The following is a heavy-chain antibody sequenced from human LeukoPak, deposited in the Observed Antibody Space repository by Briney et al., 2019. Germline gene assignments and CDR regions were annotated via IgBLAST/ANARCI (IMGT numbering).Heavy chain of an antibody. CDR3: ARRYCSGGSCIPDY. CDR2: IQPKSGGT. D-gene: IGHD2-15*01. V-gene: IGHV1-2*02. J-gene: IGHJ4*02. Sequence: ASVKVSCKASGYTFTDYNVYWVRQAPGQGPEWMGWIQPKSGGTIYAQRFQGRVTMTRDRSISTAYMELSSLRYDDTAVYYCARRYCSGGSCIPDYWGQGTLVTVSS. CDR1: GYTFTDYN.